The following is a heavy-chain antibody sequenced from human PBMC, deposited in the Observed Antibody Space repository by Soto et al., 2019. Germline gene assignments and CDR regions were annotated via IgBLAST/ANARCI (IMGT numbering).Heavy chain of an antibody. CDR3: ARHGRGVGARPLDY. CDR2: IFSNDEK. J-gene: IGHJ4*02. V-gene: IGHV2-26*01. D-gene: IGHD1-26*01. Sequence: QVTLKESGPVLVKPTETLTLTCTVSGFSLSNARMGVSWIRQPPGKALEWLAHIFSNDEKSYSTSLKSRLTNSKDTPKSKVVLTMTNMDPVDTATYYCARHGRGVGARPLDYWGQGTLVTVSS. CDR1: GFSLSNARMG.